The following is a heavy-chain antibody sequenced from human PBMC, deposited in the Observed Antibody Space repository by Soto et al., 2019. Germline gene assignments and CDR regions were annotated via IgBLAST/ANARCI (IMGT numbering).Heavy chain of an antibody. CDR1: EIIFSGYG. J-gene: IGHJ4*02. CDR2: LRCDGSNI. CDR3: ARDGVGGTVFFGYLDY. D-gene: IGHD1-26*01. Sequence: QVQLVESGGGVVQPGRSLRLSCAVSEIIFSGYGMHWVRQAPGKGLEWVAGLRCDGSNIHYADSVKGRFTISRDNSKNTLYVQMDSLRAEGTAVYYCARDGVGGTVFFGYLDYWGQGALVTVSS. V-gene: IGHV3-33*01.